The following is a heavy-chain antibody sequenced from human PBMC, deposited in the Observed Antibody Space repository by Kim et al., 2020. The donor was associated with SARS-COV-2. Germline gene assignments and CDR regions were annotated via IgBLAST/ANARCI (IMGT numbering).Heavy chain of an antibody. Sequence: YTPPHKSRVTISVDTSKNQFSLKLSSVTAADTAVYYCARDGDGYTSAFDSWGQGTLVTVSS. J-gene: IGHJ4*02. V-gene: IGHV4-59*01. D-gene: IGHD5-12*01. CDR3: ARDGDGYTSAFDS.